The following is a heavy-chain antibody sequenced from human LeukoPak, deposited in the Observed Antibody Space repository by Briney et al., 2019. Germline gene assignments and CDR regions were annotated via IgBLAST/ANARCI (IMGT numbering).Heavy chain of an antibody. J-gene: IGHJ3*02. V-gene: IGHV3-53*01. CDR2: IYSGGST. CDR1: GFTVSSNY. Sequence: GGSLRLSCAASGFTVSSNYMSWVRQAPGKGLEGVSVIYSGGSTYYPDSVKGRFTISRDNSKNTLYLQMNSLRAEDTAVYYCAREIDYGNDAFDIWGQGTMVSVSS. CDR3: AREIDYGNDAFDI. D-gene: IGHD4-17*01.